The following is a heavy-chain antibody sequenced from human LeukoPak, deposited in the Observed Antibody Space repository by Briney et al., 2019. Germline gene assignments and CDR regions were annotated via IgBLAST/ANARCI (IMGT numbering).Heavy chain of an antibody. CDR3: AKDRDDYVWGSYLGAFDI. D-gene: IGHD3-16*01. CDR2: ISSSGSTI. J-gene: IGHJ3*02. V-gene: IGHV3-48*03. Sequence: GGSLRLSCAASGFTFSNYQMNWVRQAPGKGLEWVSYISSSGSTIHYADSVKGRFTISRDNAKNSLYLQMNSLRAEDTAVFYCAKDRDDYVWGSYLGAFDIWGQGTMVTVSS. CDR1: GFTFSNYQ.